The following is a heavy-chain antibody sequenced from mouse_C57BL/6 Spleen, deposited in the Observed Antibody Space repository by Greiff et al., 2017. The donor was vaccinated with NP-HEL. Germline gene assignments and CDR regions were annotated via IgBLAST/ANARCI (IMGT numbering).Heavy chain of an antibody. CDR2: ISYDGSN. CDR3: AREDYYGNLYAMDY. CDR1: GYSITSGYY. D-gene: IGHD2-1*01. J-gene: IGHJ4*01. Sequence: KLQESGPGLVKPSQSLSLTCSVTGYSITSGYYWNWIRQFPGNKLEWMGYISYDGSNNYNPSLKNRISITRDTSKNQFFLKLNSVTTEDTATYYCAREDYYGNLYAMDYWGQGTSVTVSS. V-gene: IGHV3-6*01.